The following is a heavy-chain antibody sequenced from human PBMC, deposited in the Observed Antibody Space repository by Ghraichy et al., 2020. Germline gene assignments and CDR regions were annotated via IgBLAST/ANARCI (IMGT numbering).Heavy chain of an antibody. Sequence: GGSLRLSCDASGFSFSITAMTWVRQAPGKGLEWVSAINGRGSYTYYADSVKGRFIISRDNSKSTLSLQMNSLTAGDTAVYFCAKVASTTAGWDSFDYWGQGTLVTVCS. CDR2: INGRGSYT. D-gene: IGHD6-25*01. V-gene: IGHV3-23*01. J-gene: IGHJ4*02. CDR3: AKVASTTAGWDSFDY. CDR1: GFSFSITA.